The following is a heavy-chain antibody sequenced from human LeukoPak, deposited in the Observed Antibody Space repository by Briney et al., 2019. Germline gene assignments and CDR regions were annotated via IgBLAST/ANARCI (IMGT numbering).Heavy chain of an antibody. J-gene: IGHJ5*02. D-gene: IGHD1-26*01. Sequence: GASVTVSFTSAGYTFTIYYMRWVRQGPGQGLEWVGVINPNGGGTSYSQKFQGRGRITRDTAKSTVYMELRSLTSEDPAVYYCARDSGSQSGSFAFDPWGQGTLVTVSS. CDR1: GYTFTIYY. CDR2: INPNGGGT. V-gene: IGHV1-46*01. CDR3: ARDSGSQSGSFAFDP.